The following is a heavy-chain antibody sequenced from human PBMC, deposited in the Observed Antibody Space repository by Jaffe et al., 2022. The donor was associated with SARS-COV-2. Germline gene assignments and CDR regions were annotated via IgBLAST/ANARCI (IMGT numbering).Heavy chain of an antibody. V-gene: IGHV3-72*01. CDR3: ARGSIAARLGGYYFDY. J-gene: IGHJ4*02. CDR2: TRNKANSYTT. CDR1: GFTFSDHY. Sequence: EVQLVESGGGLVQPGGSLRLSCAASGFTFSDHYMDWVRQAPGKGLEWVGRTRNKANSYTTEYAASVKGRFTISRDDSKNSLYLQMNSLKTEDTAVYYCARGSIAARLGGYYFDYWGQGTLVTVSS. D-gene: IGHD6-6*01.